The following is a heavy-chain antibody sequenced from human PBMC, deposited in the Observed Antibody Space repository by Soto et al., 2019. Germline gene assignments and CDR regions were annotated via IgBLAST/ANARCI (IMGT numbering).Heavy chain of an antibody. Sequence: QVQLVESGGGVVQPGTSLRLSCAASGFAFSYHGIHWVRQAPGKGLEWVAVTWSGGRGEYYADSVRGRFTISRDNSKTTVYLQMNSLRVEYTAVYYCAKDDDTSSHYSLLDFRGQGTLVIVSS. V-gene: IGHV3-33*06. CDR2: TWSGGRGE. CDR3: AKDDDTSSHYSLLDF. J-gene: IGHJ4*02. CDR1: GFAFSYHG. D-gene: IGHD3-22*01.